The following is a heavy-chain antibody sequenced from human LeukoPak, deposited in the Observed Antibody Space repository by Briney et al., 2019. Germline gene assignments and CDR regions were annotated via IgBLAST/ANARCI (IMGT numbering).Heavy chain of an antibody. CDR2: IYYSGST. CDR3: ARVWLGPGTQYYYYYGMDV. V-gene: IGHV4-59*01. Sequence: PSETLSLTCTVSGGSISSYYWSWIRQPPGKGLEWIGYIYYSGSTNYNPSLKSRVTISVDTSKNQFSLKLGSVTAADTAVYYCARVWLGPGTQYYYYYGMDVWGQGTTVTVSS. J-gene: IGHJ6*02. D-gene: IGHD3-10*01. CDR1: GGSISSYY.